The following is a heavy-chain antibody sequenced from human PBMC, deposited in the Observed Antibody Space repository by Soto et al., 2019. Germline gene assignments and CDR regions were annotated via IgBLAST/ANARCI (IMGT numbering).Heavy chain of an antibody. CDR1: GFSLSTSGMC. CDR3: ARIRKGYYGGNSEALYYYYYGMDV. Sequence: SGPTLVNPTQTLTLTCTFSGFSLSTSGMCVSWIRQPPGKALEWLALIDWDDDKYYSTSLKTRLTISKDTSKNQVVLTMTNMDPVDTATYYCARIRKGYYGGNSEALYYYYYGMDVWGQGTTVTVSS. V-gene: IGHV2-70*01. J-gene: IGHJ6*02. D-gene: IGHD4-17*01. CDR2: IDWDDDK.